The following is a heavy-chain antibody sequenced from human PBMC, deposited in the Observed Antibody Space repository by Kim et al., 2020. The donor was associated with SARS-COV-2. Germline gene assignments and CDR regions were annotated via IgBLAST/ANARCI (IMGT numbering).Heavy chain of an antibody. Sequence: GESLKISCKGSGYSFTSYWISWVRQMPGKGLEWMGRIDPSDSYTSYSPSFQGHVTISADRSISTAYLQWSSLKASDTAMYYCARHTAVAGDFDYWGQGTLVTVSS. CDR3: ARHTAVAGDFDY. CDR2: IDPSDSYT. J-gene: IGHJ4*02. CDR1: GYSFTSYW. D-gene: IGHD6-19*01. V-gene: IGHV5-10-1*01.